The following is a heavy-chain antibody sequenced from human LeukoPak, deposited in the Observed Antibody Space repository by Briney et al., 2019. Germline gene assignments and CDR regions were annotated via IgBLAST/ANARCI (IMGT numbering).Heavy chain of an antibody. CDR3: AXXPSSXVXXVLTP. Sequence: ASVKVSCKASGYTFTGYYMHWVRQAPGQGLEWMGWINPNSXXTXXXXXXXXXXTMTRDTSISTAYMELSRLRSDDTAVYYCAXXPSSXVXXVLTPWGQGTLVTVSS. CDR1: GYTFTGYY. V-gene: IGHV1-2*02. D-gene: IGHD3-10*01. CDR2: INPNSXXT. J-gene: IGHJ5*02.